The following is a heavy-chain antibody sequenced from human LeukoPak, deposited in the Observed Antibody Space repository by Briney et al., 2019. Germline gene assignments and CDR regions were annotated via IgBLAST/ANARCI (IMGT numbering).Heavy chain of an antibody. V-gene: IGHV3-21*01. J-gene: IGHJ4*02. CDR1: GFTFSNYN. Sequence: PGGSLRLSCAASGFTFSNYNMNWVRQAPGKGLEWVSSISSSNNYIYYADSVKGRFTISRDNAKNSLYLQMNSLRAEDTAVYYCARRSPNYCFDYWGQGTPVTVSS. CDR2: ISSSNNYI. CDR3: ARRSPNYCFDY.